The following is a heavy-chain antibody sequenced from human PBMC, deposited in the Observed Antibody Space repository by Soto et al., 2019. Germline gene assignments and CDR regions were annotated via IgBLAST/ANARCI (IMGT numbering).Heavy chain of an antibody. Sequence: GSLRLSCAASGFTFSSYAMHWVRQAPGKGLEWVAVISYDGSNKYYADSVKGRFTISRDNSKNTLYLQMNSLRAEDTAVYYCARTYSSSSGFDYWGQGTLVTVSS. CDR2: ISYDGSNK. J-gene: IGHJ4*02. V-gene: IGHV3-30-3*01. CDR3: ARTYSSSSGFDY. CDR1: GFTFSSYA. D-gene: IGHD6-6*01.